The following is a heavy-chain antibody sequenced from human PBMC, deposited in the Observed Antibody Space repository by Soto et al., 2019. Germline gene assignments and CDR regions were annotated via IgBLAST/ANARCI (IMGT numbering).Heavy chain of an antibody. Sequence: PGGSLRLSCAASGFTFSSYGMHWVRQAPGKGLEWVAVISYDGSNKYYADSVKGRFTISRDNSKNTLYLQMNSLRAEDTAVYYCAKDGLDSRSGMDVWGQGTTVTVSS. CDR2: ISYDGSNK. CDR1: GFTFSSYG. J-gene: IGHJ6*02. D-gene: IGHD3-22*01. V-gene: IGHV3-30*18. CDR3: AKDGLDSRSGMDV.